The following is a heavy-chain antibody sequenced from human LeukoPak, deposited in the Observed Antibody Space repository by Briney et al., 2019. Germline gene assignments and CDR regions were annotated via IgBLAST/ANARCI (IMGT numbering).Heavy chain of an antibody. J-gene: IGHJ4*02. CDR2: ISSSSYI. CDR1: GFTFSSYS. Sequence: GGSLRLSCAARGFTFSSYSMNWVRQAPGKGLEWVSSISSSSYIYYADSVKGRFTISRDNAKNSLYLQMNSLRAEDTAVYYCARDFTVTTRLFDYWGQGTLVTVSS. D-gene: IGHD4-17*01. CDR3: ARDFTVTTRLFDY. V-gene: IGHV3-21*01.